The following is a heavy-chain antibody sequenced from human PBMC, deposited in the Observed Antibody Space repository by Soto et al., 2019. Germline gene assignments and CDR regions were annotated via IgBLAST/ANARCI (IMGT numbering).Heavy chain of an antibody. CDR2: IHHSGST. V-gene: IGHV4-34*01. D-gene: IGHD3-3*01. CDR3: ARGVDSWSGYLF. Sequence: SEPLRLTCALCGGSCDCYSLSWIRQSPGKGLEWIGEIHHSGSTKYNPSLKSRVSLSVDTSTKQFSLNMTSMTAADRGVYYCARGVDSWSGYLFWGQGTLVTVSS. J-gene: IGHJ4*02. CDR1: GGSCDCYS.